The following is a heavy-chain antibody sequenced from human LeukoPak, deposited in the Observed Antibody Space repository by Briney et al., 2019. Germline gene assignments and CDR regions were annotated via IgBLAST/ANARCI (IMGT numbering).Heavy chain of an antibody. CDR1: GVSFNNYY. V-gene: IGHV4-34*01. CDR2: INHSGYT. Sequence: SETLSLTCAVSGVSFNNYYWSWVRQTPGKGLEWIGEINHSGYTNDSPSLKSRVTPSIDTSRKQFSLNLRSVTVADTGIYYCTRMTTGHDYWGQGTLVTVSS. J-gene: IGHJ4*02. D-gene: IGHD4-17*01. CDR3: TRMTTGHDY.